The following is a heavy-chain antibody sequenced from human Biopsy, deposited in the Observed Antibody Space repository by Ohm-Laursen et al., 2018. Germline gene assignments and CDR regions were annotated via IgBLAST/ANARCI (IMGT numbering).Heavy chain of an antibody. V-gene: IGHV4-34*01. CDR1: GESFNGYY. CDR3: ARAVDYYDPYYYYGLDV. Sequence: PSQTLSLTCAVYGESFNGYYWSWIRQTPGKGLEWIGEINHSGRTNYNPSLKSRVTISVDTSKNQFSLKLRSVTAADTAVYYCARAVDYYDPYYYYGLDVWGQGTTVTVSS. CDR2: INHSGRT. D-gene: IGHD3-16*01. J-gene: IGHJ6*02.